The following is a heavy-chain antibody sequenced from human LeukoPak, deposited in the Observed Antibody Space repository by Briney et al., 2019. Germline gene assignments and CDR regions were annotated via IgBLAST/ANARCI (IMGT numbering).Heavy chain of an antibody. Sequence: GGSLRLSCAASGFTFSYYAMHWVRQAPGRGLEWLTVISSDGSSKYYAVSVKGRFTIPRDNPKNTLSLQMHRLRAEDTAVYYCAREVTPSSGSGGLLFGSWGQGALVTVSS. V-gene: IGHV3-30*04. CDR2: ISSDGSSK. CDR3: AREVTPSSGSGGLLFGS. D-gene: IGHD3-10*01. CDR1: GFTFSYYA. J-gene: IGHJ4*02.